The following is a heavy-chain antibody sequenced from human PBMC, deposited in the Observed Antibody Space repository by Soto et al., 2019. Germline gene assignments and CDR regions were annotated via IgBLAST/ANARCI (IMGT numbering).Heavy chain of an antibody. J-gene: IGHJ5*02. CDR3: ARQQGWDSSGYNWFDP. V-gene: IGHV1-18*01. D-gene: IGHD3-22*01. CDR1: GYTFTSYG. CDR2: ISAYNGNT. Sequence: GASVKVSCKASGYTFTSYGISWVRQAPGQGLEWMGWISAYNGNTNYAQKLQGRVTMTTDTSTSTAYLQWSSLKASDTAMYYCARQQGWDSSGYNWFDPWGQGTLVTVSS.